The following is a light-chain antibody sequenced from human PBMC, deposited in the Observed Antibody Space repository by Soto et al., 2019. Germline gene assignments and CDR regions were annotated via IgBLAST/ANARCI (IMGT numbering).Light chain of an antibody. CDR2: GAS. CDR1: QSVSSN. V-gene: IGKV3-15*01. J-gene: IGKJ2*01. Sequence: IAITQSPATLPVSPGERATLSCRASQSVSSNLAWYQQKPGQAPRFLIYGASTRATGIPARFSGSGSGTEFTLTISSLQAEDFAVYYCQQYNNWPMYTFGQGTKVDIK. CDR3: QQYNNWPMYT.